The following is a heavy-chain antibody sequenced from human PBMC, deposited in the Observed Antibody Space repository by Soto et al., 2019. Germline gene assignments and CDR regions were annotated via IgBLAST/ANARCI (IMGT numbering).Heavy chain of an antibody. D-gene: IGHD3-3*01. Sequence: QITLKESGPTLVKPTQTLTLPGTSFGFPLTTSGVGVGWIRQPPEKALEWLALLYWNDDKRSVQALKSSLTSTKDNTKNQVVLKMTNMDPVDTATYYCALIFRFLERGVDYWGQGTLVTVSS. CDR3: ALIFRFLERGVDY. J-gene: IGHJ4*02. CDR2: LYWNDDK. V-gene: IGHV2-5*01. CDR1: GFPLTTSGVG.